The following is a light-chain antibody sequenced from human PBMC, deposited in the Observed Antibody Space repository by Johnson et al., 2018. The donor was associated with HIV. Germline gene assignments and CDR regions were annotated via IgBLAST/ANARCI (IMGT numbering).Light chain of an antibody. J-gene: IGLJ1*01. CDR3: GTWDSSLSAYV. CDR2: DNN. Sequence: QSVLTQSPSVSAAPGQKVTISCSGSSSNIGNNYVSWYQQLPGTAPKLLIYDNNKRPSGIPDRFSGSKSCTSATLGITGLQTGDEADYYCGTWDSSLSAYVFGTVTKVTVL. CDR1: SSNIGNNY. V-gene: IGLV1-51*01.